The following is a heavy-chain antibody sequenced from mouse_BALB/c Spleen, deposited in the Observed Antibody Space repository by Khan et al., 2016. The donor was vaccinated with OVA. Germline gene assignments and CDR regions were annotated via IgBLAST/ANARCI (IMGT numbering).Heavy chain of an antibody. V-gene: IGHV3-2*02. CDR2: ISYSGST. D-gene: IGHD2-14*01. CDR1: GYSITSDYV. Sequence: EVQLQESGPGLVKPSQSLSLTCTVTGYSITSDYVWTWIRPFPGDKLEWMGYISYSGSTSYHPTLKSRSSITRDTAKTRVFLQLSLMTTEDTATYYCAVTRFYYRYSCFYYWGQGSTLTVSS. J-gene: IGHJ2*01. CDR3: AVTRFYYRYSCFYY.